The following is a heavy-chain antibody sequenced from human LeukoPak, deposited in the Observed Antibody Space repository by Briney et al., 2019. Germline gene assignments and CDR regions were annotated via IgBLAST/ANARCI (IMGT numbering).Heavy chain of an antibody. V-gene: IGHV4-38-2*01. J-gene: IGHJ3*02. D-gene: IGHD4-17*01. CDR1: GYSISSGYC. CDR3: ARGLGYGDYNTKNDAFDI. Sequence: SETLSLTCAVSGYSISSGYCWGWIRQPPGKGLEWIGRIYHSGSTYYNPSLKSRVTISVDTSKNQFSLKLSSVTAADTAVYYCARGLGYGDYNTKNDAFDIWGQGTMVTVSS. CDR2: IYHSGST.